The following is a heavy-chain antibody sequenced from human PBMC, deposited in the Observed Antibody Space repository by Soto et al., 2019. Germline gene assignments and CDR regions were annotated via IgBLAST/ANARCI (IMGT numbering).Heavy chain of an antibody. CDR2: LIPIFGTA. J-gene: IGHJ3*02. CDR3: ATDWYSSGWSHAFDS. D-gene: IGHD6-19*01. V-gene: IGHV1-69*13. CDR1: GGTFSSYA. Sequence: SVSVSCKASGGTFSSYAISWVRQAPGQGLEWMGGLIPIFGTANDAQNFQGRFPITADQSTSIAYMALSSLRSEDTAVYYCATDWYSSGWSHAFDSWGQGTMGPVSS.